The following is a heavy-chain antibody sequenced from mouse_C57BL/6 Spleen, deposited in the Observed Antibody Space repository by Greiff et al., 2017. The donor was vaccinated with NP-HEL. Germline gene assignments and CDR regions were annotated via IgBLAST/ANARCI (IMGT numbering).Heavy chain of an antibody. CDR3: TTMFSYFDV. J-gene: IGHJ1*03. Sequence: DVQLVESGAELVRPGASVKLSCTASGFNIKDDYMHWVKQRPEQGLEWIGWIDPENGDTEYASKFQGKATITADTSSNTAYLQLSSLTSEDTAVYYCTTMFSYFDVWGTGTTVAVSS. V-gene: IGHV14-4*01. CDR1: GFNIKDDY. CDR2: IDPENGDT.